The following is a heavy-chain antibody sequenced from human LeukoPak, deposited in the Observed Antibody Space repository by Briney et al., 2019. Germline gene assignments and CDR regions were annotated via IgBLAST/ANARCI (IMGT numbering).Heavy chain of an antibody. CDR3: ARDHTVPGLIFDS. J-gene: IGHJ4*02. CDR1: GFTFSDFW. D-gene: IGHD6-19*01. CDR2: INQDGREI. V-gene: IGHV3-7*01. Sequence: GGSLRLSCAASGFTFSDFWMNWVRQAPGKGPEWVANINQDGREIFYVDSMKGRFAISRDNARNSVYLQMNSLRAEDTAVYYCARDHTVPGLIFDSWGQGALVTVSS.